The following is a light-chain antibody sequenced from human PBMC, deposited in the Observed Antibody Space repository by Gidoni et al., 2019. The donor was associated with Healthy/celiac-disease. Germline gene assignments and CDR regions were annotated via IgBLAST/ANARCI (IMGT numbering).Light chain of an antibody. J-gene: IGKJ3*01. V-gene: IGKV3-15*01. CDR1: QSVSSN. CDR3: QQYNNWPFT. CDR2: GAS. Sequence: EIVMTQSPATLSVSPGERATLSCRASQSVSSNLAWYQQKPGQAPRLLIYGASTRATGIPAMFSGSGSGTEFTLTISSLQSEDFAVYYCQQYNNWPFTFXPXTKVDIK.